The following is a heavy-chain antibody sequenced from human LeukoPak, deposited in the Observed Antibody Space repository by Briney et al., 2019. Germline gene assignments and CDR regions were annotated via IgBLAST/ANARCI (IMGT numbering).Heavy chain of an antibody. D-gene: IGHD5-12*01. CDR1: GGSFSGYY. Sequence: SETLSLTCAVDGGSFSGYYWSWIRQPPGKGLEWIGEINHSGGTNYNPSLKSRVTISVDTSKNQFSLKLSSVTTADTAVYYCARVGYSGYGYRFKYYFDYWGQGTLVTVSS. CDR2: INHSGGT. CDR3: ARVGYSGYGYRFKYYFDY. J-gene: IGHJ4*02. V-gene: IGHV4-34*01.